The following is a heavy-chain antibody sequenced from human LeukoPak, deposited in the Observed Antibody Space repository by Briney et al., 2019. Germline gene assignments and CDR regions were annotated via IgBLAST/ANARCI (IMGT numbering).Heavy chain of an antibody. J-gene: IGHJ4*02. V-gene: IGHV1-18*01. CDR1: GYTFTSYG. D-gene: IGHD3-22*01. CDR2: ISAYNGNT. CDR3: ARASGDPINYYDSSGYYY. Sequence: ASVKVSCKASGYTFTSYGISWVRQAPGQGLEWMGWISAYNGNTNYAQKFQGRVTMTRNTSISTAYMELSSLRSEDTAVYYCARASGDPINYYDSSGYYYWGQGTLVTVSS.